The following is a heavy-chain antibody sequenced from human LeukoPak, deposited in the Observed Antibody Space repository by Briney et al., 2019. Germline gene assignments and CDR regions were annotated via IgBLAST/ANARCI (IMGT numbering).Heavy chain of an antibody. CDR1: GFTFSGSA. D-gene: IGHD3-22*01. CDR2: IRSKANSYAT. J-gene: IGHJ6*03. Sequence: GGSLRLSCAASGFTFSGSAMHWVRQASGKGLEWVGRIRSKANSYATAYAASGKGRFTISRDDSKNTAYLQMNSLKTEDTAVYYCTRGYYDSSGYYNYYYYYYYMDVWGKGTTVTVSS. CDR3: TRGYYDSSGYYNYYYYYYYMDV. V-gene: IGHV3-73*01.